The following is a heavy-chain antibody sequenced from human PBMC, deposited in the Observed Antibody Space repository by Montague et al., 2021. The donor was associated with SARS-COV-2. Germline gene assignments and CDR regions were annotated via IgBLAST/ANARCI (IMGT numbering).Heavy chain of an antibody. D-gene: IGHD1-26*01. V-gene: IGHV4-39*01. CDR1: GVSITTTGHS. J-gene: IGHJ4*02. Sequence: SETLSLTRTVSGVSITTTGHSWGWVRQTPGKGLEWIGTFYYTEGTSYNPSLRSRVTMSVDTSKNQFSLRLTSVTAADTAMYFCARVVAVGAFDYWGQGCLVTVSS. CDR3: ARVVAVGAFDY. CDR2: FYYTEGT.